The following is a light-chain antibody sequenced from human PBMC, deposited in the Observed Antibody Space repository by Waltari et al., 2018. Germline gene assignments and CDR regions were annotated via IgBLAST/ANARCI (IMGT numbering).Light chain of an antibody. Sequence: QSALTQPASVSGSPGQSITISCTGTSSDVGGYNYVSWYQQYPGKAPIFIIYDVTHRPSGVSNRVSGSKSGNTASLTISGLQPEDEADYYCSSYTSTSTLVFGGGTKLTVL. CDR2: DVT. V-gene: IGLV2-14*01. CDR3: SSYTSTSTLV. CDR1: SSDVGGYNY. J-gene: IGLJ2*01.